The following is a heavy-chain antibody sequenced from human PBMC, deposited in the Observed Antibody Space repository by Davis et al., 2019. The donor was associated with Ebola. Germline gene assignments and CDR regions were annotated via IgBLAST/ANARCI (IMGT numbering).Heavy chain of an antibody. Sequence: GSLRLSCTVSRDSITSSSYYWAWIRQPPGKGLEWIANIHHSGTTFYNPSLKSRVTISVDTSKNQFSLKLNSVTAADTALYHCARQSLDFDYWGQGILVTVSS. CDR3: ARQSLDFDY. V-gene: IGHV4-39*01. CDR2: IHHSGTT. CDR1: RDSITSSSYY. J-gene: IGHJ4*02.